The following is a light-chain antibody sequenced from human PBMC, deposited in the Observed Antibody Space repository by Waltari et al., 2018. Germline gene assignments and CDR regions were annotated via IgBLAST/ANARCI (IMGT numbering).Light chain of an antibody. CDR1: QNISSY. CDR2: DTS. V-gene: IGKV3-11*01. CDR3: LHRSSLPVT. J-gene: IGKJ4*01. Sequence: EIVLTQSPATLSLSPGERATLSCRASQNISSYLAWYQQKPGQAPRLLIYDTSRRATGIPDRFSGSGSGTDFTLTISRLEPEDFAVYSCLHRSSLPVTFGGGTKVEIK.